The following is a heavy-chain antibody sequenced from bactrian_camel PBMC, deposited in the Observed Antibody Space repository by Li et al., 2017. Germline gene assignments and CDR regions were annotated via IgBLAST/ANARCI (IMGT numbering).Heavy chain of an antibody. Sequence: VQLVESGGGLVQPGGSLRLSCTASGFTFSTYYMNWIRYMSWVRQAPGKGLEWVSTIYSGGSTAYADSVKGRFTISRDNAKDTLYLQMNSLKIEDTAVYYCALGSSRQATMTARGKGTQVTVS. V-gene: IGHV3S10*01. J-gene: IGHJ4*01. CDR2: IYSGGST. D-gene: IGHD3*01. CDR1: GFTFSTYY.